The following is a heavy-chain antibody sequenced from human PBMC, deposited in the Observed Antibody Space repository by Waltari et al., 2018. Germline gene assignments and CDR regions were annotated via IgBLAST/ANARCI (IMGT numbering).Heavy chain of an antibody. CDR2: ISSSSNYI. J-gene: IGHJ3*02. D-gene: IGHD3-9*01. V-gene: IGHV3-21*01. Sequence: EVQLVESGGGLVKPGGSLGPSCAASGFTFSSYSMNWVRQAPGKGLEWVSSISSSSNYIYYADSVKGRFTISRDNAKNSLYLQMNSLRAEDTAVYYCARGLTGYSTNDAFDIWGQGTMVTVSS. CDR3: ARGLTGYSTNDAFDI. CDR1: GFTFSSYS.